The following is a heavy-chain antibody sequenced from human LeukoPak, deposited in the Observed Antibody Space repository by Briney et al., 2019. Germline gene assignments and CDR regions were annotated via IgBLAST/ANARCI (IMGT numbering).Heavy chain of an antibody. Sequence: ASVKVSCKASGYTFTGYYIHWVRQAPGQGLEWMGWITPNSGGTNYAQKFQGRVTMTRDTSISTTYMELSSLTSDDTAMYYCARGSANNGAGPKRAFEYWGQGTLVTPSS. CDR2: ITPNSGGT. D-gene: IGHD1/OR15-1a*01. CDR3: ARGSANNGAGPKRAFEY. CDR1: GYTFTGYY. J-gene: IGHJ4*02. V-gene: IGHV1-2*02.